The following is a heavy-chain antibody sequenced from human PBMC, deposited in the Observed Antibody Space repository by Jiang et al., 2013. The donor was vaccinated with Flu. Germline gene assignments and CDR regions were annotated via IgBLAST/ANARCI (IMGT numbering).Heavy chain of an antibody. D-gene: IGHD3-3*01. Sequence: GPGLVKPSETLSLTCTVSGGSISSYYWSWIRQPPGKGLEWIGYIYYSGSTNYNPSLKSRVTISVDTSKNQFSLKLSSVTAADTAVYYCARSSARSDFWSGLYYYYYGMDVWGQ. J-gene: IGHJ6*02. CDR2: IYYSGST. CDR3: ARSSARSDFWSGLYYYYYGMDV. V-gene: IGHV4-59*01. CDR1: GGSISSYY.